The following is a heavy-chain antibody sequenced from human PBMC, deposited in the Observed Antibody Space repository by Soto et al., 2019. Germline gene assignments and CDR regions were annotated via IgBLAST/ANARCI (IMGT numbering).Heavy chain of an antibody. D-gene: IGHD4-4*01. J-gene: IGHJ4*01. Sequence: GSLRLSCAASGFTVSSNYMSWVRQAPGKGLEWVGRIRNKANSYTTEYAASVKGRFTISRDDLKNSLFLQMYSLKTEDTAVYFCSRAGILTTPYYFDYWGQGTLVTVSS. CDR3: SRAGILTTPYYFDY. CDR2: IRNKANSYTT. V-gene: IGHV3-72*01. CDR1: GFTVSSNY.